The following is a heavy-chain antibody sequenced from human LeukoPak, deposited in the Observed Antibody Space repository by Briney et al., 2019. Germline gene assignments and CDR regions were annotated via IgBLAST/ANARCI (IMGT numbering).Heavy chain of an antibody. J-gene: IGHJ4*02. D-gene: IGHD3-3*01. V-gene: IGHV3-7*01. CDR2: IKQGGSSK. Sequence: GGSLRFSCVASGFSFSNSWMTWVRRAPGKGLEWVANIKQGGSSKYYVDSVKGRFAISRDDAKNSLFLQMNSLRAEDTAVYYCGRGEGFLVDHWGQGTLVTVST. CDR1: GFSFSNSW. CDR3: GRGEGFLVDH.